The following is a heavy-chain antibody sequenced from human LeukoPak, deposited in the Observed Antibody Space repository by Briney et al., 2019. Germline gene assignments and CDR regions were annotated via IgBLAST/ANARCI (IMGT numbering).Heavy chain of an antibody. Sequence: PGGSLRLSCAASGFTFSTFGMHWVRQAPGKGLEWVAFIRFDGSNEYYADSVKGRFTISRDNSKNTLYLQMNGLRAEDTAVYYCAKSDQRLPDYWGQGTLDSVSS. J-gene: IGHJ4*02. V-gene: IGHV3-30*02. CDR3: AKSDQRLPDY. CDR1: GFTFSTFG. D-gene: IGHD2-2*01. CDR2: IRFDGSNE.